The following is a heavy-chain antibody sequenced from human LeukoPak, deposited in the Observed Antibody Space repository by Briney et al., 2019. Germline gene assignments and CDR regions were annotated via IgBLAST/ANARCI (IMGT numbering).Heavy chain of an antibody. J-gene: IGHJ4*02. CDR1: GGSISSYY. CDR3: ARAADYYDSSGYQGGFDY. Sequence: PSETLSLTCTVSGGSISSYYWSWIRQPPGKGLEWIGYIYYSGSTYYNPSLKSRVTISVDTSKNQFSLKLSSVTAADTAVYYCARAADYYDSSGYQGGFDYWGQGTLVTVSS. CDR2: IYYSGST. V-gene: IGHV4-59*12. D-gene: IGHD3-22*01.